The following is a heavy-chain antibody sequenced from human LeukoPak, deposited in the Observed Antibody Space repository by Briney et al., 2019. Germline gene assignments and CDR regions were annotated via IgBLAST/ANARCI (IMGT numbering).Heavy chain of an antibody. CDR3: ASGSVDTAMVTYDY. CDR1: GGSISSYY. Sequence: SETLSLTCTVSGGSISSYYWSWIRQPAGKGLEWIGRIYTSGSTNYNPSLKSRVTMSVDTSKNQFSLKLSSVTAADTAVYYCASGSVDTAMVTYDYWGQGTLVTVSS. J-gene: IGHJ4*02. D-gene: IGHD5-18*01. V-gene: IGHV4-4*07. CDR2: IYTSGST.